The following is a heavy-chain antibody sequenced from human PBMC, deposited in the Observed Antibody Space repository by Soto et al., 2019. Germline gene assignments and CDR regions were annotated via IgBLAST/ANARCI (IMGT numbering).Heavy chain of an antibody. CDR3: ARDREGMDV. Sequence: GGSLRLSCAVSGFPFRSYEMNWVRQAPGKGPEWVSYITSSSDAIYYAASVKGRFTVSRDNAKNSLYLQMNSLRAEDSAVYYCARDREGMDVWGQGTTVTVSS. CDR1: GFPFRSYE. J-gene: IGHJ6*02. CDR2: ITSSSDAI. V-gene: IGHV3-48*03.